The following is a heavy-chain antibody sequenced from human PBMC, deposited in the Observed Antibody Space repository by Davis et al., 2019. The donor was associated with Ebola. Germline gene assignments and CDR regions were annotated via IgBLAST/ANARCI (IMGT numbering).Heavy chain of an antibody. CDR1: GGSFSGYY. D-gene: IGHD3-3*01. Sequence: PSETLSLTCAVYGGSFSGYYWSWIRQPPGKGLEWIGEINHSGSTNYNPSLKSRVTISVDTSKNQFSLKLSSVTAADTAVYYCARVDYYDFWSGFFPSRRNNAFDIWGQGTMVTVSS. CDR3: ARVDYYDFWSGFFPSRRNNAFDI. J-gene: IGHJ3*02. V-gene: IGHV4-34*01. CDR2: INHSGST.